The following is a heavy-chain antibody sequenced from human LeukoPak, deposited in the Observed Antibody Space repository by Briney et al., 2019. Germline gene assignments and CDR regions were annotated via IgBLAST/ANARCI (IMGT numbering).Heavy chain of an antibody. CDR3: ARDKYDGTFDY. CDR1: GCTFSSYS. CDR2: ISSSSSYI. J-gene: IGHJ4*02. V-gene: IGHV3-21*01. D-gene: IGHD1-14*01. Sequence: GGSLRLSCAASGCTFSSYSMNWVRQAPGKGLEWVSSISSSSSYIYYADSVKGRFTISRDNAKNSPYLQMNSLRAEDTAVYYCARDKYDGTFDYWGQGTLVTVSS.